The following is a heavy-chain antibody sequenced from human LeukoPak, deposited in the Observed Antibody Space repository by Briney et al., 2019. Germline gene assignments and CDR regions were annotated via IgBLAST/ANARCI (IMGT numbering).Heavy chain of an antibody. Sequence: GGSLRLSCTASGFTFDDYDMPWVRQTPGKGLEWVSLISGNGENTYYGDSVKGRFTISRDTRKNALYLQMNSLRTEDTSLYSCAKGRVDNSIYGTFVSWGQGTPVTVSS. V-gene: IGHV3-43*02. CDR2: ISGNGENT. CDR3: AKGRVDNSIYGTFVS. D-gene: IGHD4-17*01. J-gene: IGHJ4*02. CDR1: GFTFDDYD.